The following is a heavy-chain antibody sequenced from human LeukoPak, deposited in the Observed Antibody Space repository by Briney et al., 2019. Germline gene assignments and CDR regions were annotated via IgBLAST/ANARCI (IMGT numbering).Heavy chain of an antibody. CDR2: ISNSGSTI. CDR1: GFTFSDYY. J-gene: IGHJ4*02. D-gene: IGHD3-3*01. V-gene: IGHV3-11*04. Sequence: PGGSLRLSCAASGFTFSDYYMSWIRQAPGKGLEWISYISNSGSTIYYADSVKGRFTISRDNAKNSLYLQMNSLRAEDTAVYYCATERSGASYYVDYWGQGTLDTVSS. CDR3: ATERSGASYYVDY.